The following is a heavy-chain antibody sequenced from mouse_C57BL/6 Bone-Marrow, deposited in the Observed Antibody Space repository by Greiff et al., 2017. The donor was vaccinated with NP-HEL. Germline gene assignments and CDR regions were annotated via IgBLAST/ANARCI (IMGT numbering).Heavy chain of an antibody. V-gene: IGHV1-54*01. CDR2: INPGSGGT. Sequence: VQLVESGAELVRPGTSVKVSCKASGYAFTNYLIEWVKQRPGQGLEWIGVINPGSGGTNYNEKFKGKATLTADKSSSTAYMQLSSLTSEDSAVYFCARVYDGYSYYFDYWGQGTTLTVSS. J-gene: IGHJ2*01. CDR1: GYAFTNYL. D-gene: IGHD2-3*01. CDR3: ARVYDGYSYYFDY.